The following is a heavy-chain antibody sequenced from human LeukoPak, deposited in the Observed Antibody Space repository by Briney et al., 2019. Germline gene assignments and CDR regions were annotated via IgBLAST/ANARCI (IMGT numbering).Heavy chain of an antibody. CDR1: GDSISSSGRFY. D-gene: IGHD1-26*01. CDR2: MDYSGTT. J-gene: IGHJ5*02. CDR3: ARHAGGSYFDSYWFDP. V-gene: IGHV4-39*01. Sequence: PSETLSLTCAVSGDSISSSGRFYWGWLRQPPGKGLEWIGSMDYSGTTNYNPSLKSRVTISVDTSKNQFSLKLSSVTAADTAVYYCARHAGGSYFDSYWFDPWGQGTLVTVSS.